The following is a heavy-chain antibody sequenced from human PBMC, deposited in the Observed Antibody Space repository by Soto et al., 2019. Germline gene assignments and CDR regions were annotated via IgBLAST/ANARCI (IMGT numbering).Heavy chain of an antibody. CDR1: GFTFSTYA. D-gene: IGHD1-26*01. CDR2: ISGSVGSP. J-gene: IGHJ4*02. V-gene: IGHV3-23*01. CDR3: AKYGHGGTYSLEYYCDY. Sequence: EVQLLESGGGLVQPGWSLRLSCAASGFTFSTYAMSWVRQAPGKGLEWVSAISGSVGSPYYADYVKGRFTISRDNSKNTLYLQMNSLRAEDTAVYYCAKYGHGGTYSLEYYCDYWGQGTLVTVSS.